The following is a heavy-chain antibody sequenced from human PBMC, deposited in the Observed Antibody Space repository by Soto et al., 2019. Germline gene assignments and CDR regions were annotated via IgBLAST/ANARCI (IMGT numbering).Heavy chain of an antibody. J-gene: IGHJ3*02. CDR3: ARVGGYCSSNSCYEPAFDI. CDR2: IYYRGST. Sequence: SETLSLTCTVSGGSISSYYWSWIRQPPKKGLEWIGYIYYRGSTNHRPSLKSRVTISVDTSKNQFSLKLSSVTAADTAVYYCARVGGYCSSNSCYEPAFDIWGQGTMVTVSS. D-gene: IGHD2-2*03. V-gene: IGHV4-59*01. CDR1: GGSISSYY.